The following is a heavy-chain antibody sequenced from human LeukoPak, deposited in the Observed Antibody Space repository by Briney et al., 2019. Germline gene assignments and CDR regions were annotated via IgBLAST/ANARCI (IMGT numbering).Heavy chain of an antibody. CDR1: GYSISSGYY. J-gene: IGHJ4*02. Sequence: SETLSLTCTVSGYSISSGYYWGWIRQPPGKGLELIGTIYHSGVTNSNPSLKSRVTISVDTTNNQFSLKLSSVTPADTAVYYCARDKRDGYNFRYFDYWGQGTLVTVSS. CDR3: ARDKRDGYNFRYFDY. V-gene: IGHV4-38-2*02. D-gene: IGHD5-24*01. CDR2: IYHSGVT.